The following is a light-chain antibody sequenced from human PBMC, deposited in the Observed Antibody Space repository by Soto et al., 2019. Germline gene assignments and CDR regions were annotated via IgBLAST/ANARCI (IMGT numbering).Light chain of an antibody. J-gene: IGLJ3*02. Sequence: QSALTQPPSASGSPGQSVTISCTGTSSDVGGYNYVSWYQQYPGRAPKLLIYEVTNRPSGVPDRFSGSKSGNTASLTVSGLQDDDEADYYCCSSAASNMCCFVFGGGTKLTVL. CDR3: CSSAASNMCCFV. V-gene: IGLV2-8*01. CDR1: SSDVGGYNY. CDR2: EVT.